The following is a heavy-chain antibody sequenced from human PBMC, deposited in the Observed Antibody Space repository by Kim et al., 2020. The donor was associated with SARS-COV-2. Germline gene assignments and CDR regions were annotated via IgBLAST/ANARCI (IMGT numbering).Heavy chain of an antibody. Sequence: GGSLRLSCAASGFTFSSYDMHWVRQATGKGLEWVSAIGTAGDKYYPGSVKGRFTISRENAKNSLYLQMNSLRAGDTAVYYCARGTIFGGYYGMDVWGQGTTVTVSS. D-gene: IGHD3-3*01. CDR3: ARGTIFGGYYGMDV. CDR1: GFTFSSYD. CDR2: IGTAGDK. J-gene: IGHJ6*02. V-gene: IGHV3-13*01.